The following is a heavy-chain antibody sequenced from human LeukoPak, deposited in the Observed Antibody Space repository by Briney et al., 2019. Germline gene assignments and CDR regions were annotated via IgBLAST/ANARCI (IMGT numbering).Heavy chain of an antibody. CDR3: ARVRYYGPGEEIDP. CDR1: GYSISSGYY. V-gene: IGHV4-38-2*02. J-gene: IGHJ5*02. Sequence: SETLSLTCTVSGYSISSGYYWGWIRQPPGKGLEWIGSIDHSGSTYYNPSLKSRVTISVDTSKNQFSLTLSSVTAADTAMYYCARVRYYGPGEEIDPWGQGTLVTVSS. CDR2: IDHSGST. D-gene: IGHD3-10*01.